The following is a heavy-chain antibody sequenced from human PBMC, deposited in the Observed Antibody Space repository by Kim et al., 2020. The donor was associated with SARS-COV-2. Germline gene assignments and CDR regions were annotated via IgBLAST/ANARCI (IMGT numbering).Heavy chain of an antibody. CDR2: MFYGGAT. CDR1: GGPITEYY. CDR3: ASSRDDYNYGMDV. J-gene: IGHJ6*02. V-gene: IGHV4-59*13. Sequence: SQTLSLTCSVFGGPITEYYWTWIRQPPGKGLEWIGYMFYGGATKYNPSLKSRVALSVDTSKNQFSLRLGSVTAADTAMYYCASSRDDYNYGMDVWGHGITVTVSS.